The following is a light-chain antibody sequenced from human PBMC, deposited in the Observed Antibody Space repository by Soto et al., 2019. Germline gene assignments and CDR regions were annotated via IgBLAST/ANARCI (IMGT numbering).Light chain of an antibody. J-gene: IGKJ5*01. V-gene: IGKV3-11*01. CDR3: QHRSN. CDR1: QSITNY. Sequence: EIVLTQSPATLSLSPGERATLSCRASQSITNYLAWYRQKPGQAPRLLIYDAYNRATGIAARFSGSGSGTDFTLTISSLEPEDFAIYYCQHRSNFGQGTRLDIK. CDR2: DAY.